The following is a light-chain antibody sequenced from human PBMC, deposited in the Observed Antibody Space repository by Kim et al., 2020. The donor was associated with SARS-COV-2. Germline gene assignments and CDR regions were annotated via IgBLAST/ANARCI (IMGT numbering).Light chain of an antibody. CDR1: SSDVGAYNY. Sequence: QSALTQPASVSGSPGQSITISCTGTSSDVGAYNYVSWYQQHPGKAPKLMIYDVSKRPSGVSDRFSGSKSGNTASLTISGLQAEDEADYHCSSYRSSNTYVFGTGTQLTVL. J-gene: IGLJ1*01. V-gene: IGLV2-14*03. CDR3: SSYRSSNTYV. CDR2: DVS.